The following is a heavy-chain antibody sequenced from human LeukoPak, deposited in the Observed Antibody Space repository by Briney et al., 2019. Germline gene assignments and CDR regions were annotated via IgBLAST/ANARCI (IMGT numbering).Heavy chain of an antibody. D-gene: IGHD3-22*01. V-gene: IGHV4-39*07. CDR1: GASISSGSNY. J-gene: IGHJ3*02. Sequence: PSETLSLTCSVSGASISSGSNYWGWIRQPPGKTLEWIGSIYSSGSTYYNPSLKSRVIIIIDTPKNHFSLTLSSVTAADTAVYYCARDRPNVDSSGYYSRHDAFDIWGQGTMVTVSS. CDR2: IYSSGST. CDR3: ARDRPNVDSSGYYSRHDAFDI.